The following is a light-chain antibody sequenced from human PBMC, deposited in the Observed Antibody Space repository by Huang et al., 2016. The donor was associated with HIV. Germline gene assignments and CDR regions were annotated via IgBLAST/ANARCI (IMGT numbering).Light chain of an antibody. CDR1: QSVLHSNNKND. CDR2: WSS. V-gene: IGKV4-1*01. J-gene: IGKJ4*01. Sequence: DIVMTQSPDSLTVSLGERATINCKSSQSVLHSNNKNDLAWYQQKPGQTPKLLIYWSSTRESGVPDRFTGDGSGSDFTLTINSLQAEDVAVYYCQQYISTPLTFGGGTKVEI. CDR3: QQYISTPLT.